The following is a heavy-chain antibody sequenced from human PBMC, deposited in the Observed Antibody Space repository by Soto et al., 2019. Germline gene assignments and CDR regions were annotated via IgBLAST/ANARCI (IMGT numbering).Heavy chain of an antibody. CDR2: IRRKANSYTT. Sequence: EVQLVESGGGLVQPGGSLRLSCAASGLIFRDYHMDWVRQAPGKGLEWVGRIRRKANSYTTEYAASVKGRFTISRDDSNNSLYVQMNSLKSEDTAVYYCAMLGGWSGGSSGMDVWGQGTTVTVSS. CDR1: GLIFRDYH. CDR3: AMLGGWSGGSSGMDV. V-gene: IGHV3-72*01. J-gene: IGHJ6*02. D-gene: IGHD6-19*01.